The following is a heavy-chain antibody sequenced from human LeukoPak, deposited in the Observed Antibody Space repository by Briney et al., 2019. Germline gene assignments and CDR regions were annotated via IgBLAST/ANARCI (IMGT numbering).Heavy chain of an antibody. J-gene: IGHJ4*02. V-gene: IGHV4-38-2*02. Sequence: SETLSLTCTVSGYSISSGYYWGWIRQPPGKGLEWIGSIYHSGSTYCNPSLKSRVTISVDTSKNQFSLSLSSVTAADTAVYYCARDSTVVTRSGFDYWGQGTLVTVSS. D-gene: IGHD4-23*01. CDR1: GYSISSGYY. CDR3: ARDSTVVTRSGFDY. CDR2: IYHSGST.